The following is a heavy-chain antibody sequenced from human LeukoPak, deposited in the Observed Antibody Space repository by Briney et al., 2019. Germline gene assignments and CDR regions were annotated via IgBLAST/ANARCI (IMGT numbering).Heavy chain of an antibody. Sequence: PSETLSLTCTVSGDSISSGSYSWSWFRQPAGKGLEWIVRIFTSGCTNYNPSRQRQHTLTLDTSKNQFSLNLNAVTAADTAVYYCTREGYSSPDYGGQGTLVTVSA. D-gene: IGHD5-18*01. V-gene: IGHV4-61*02. J-gene: IGHJ4*02. CDR1: GDSISSGSYS. CDR2: IFTSGCT. CDR3: TREGYSSPDY.